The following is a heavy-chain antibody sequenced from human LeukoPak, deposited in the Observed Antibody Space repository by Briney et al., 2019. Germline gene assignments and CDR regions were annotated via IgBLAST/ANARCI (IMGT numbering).Heavy chain of an antibody. J-gene: IGHJ6*02. CDR1: GYRFTNYW. CDR3: ARVSGMSIGDGMDV. CDR2: IYPDGSDT. Sequence: GESLKISCTGSGYRFTNYWIGWVRQMPGKGLEWMGIIYPDGSDTRYSPSFQGQVTISADTSISTAYLQWSSLKASDSAMYYCARVSGMSIGDGMDVWGQGTTVTVSS. D-gene: IGHD5/OR15-5a*01. V-gene: IGHV5-51*01.